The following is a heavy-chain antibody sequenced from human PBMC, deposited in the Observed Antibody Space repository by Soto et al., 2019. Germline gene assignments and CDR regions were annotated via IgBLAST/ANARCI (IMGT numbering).Heavy chain of an antibody. CDR1: GFTFSSYA. CDR2: ISGSGGST. D-gene: IGHD3-22*01. J-gene: IGHJ3*02. CDR3: AKTYYYDSSGYWDAFDI. Sequence: GGSLRLSCAASGFTFSSYAMSWVRQAPGKGLEWVSAISGSGGSTYYADSVKGRFTISRDNSKNTLYLQMNSLRAEDTAVYYCAKTYYYDSSGYWDAFDIWGQGTMVTVSS. V-gene: IGHV3-23*01.